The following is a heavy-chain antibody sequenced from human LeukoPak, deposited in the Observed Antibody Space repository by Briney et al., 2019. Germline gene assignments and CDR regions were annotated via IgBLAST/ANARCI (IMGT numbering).Heavy chain of an antibody. D-gene: IGHD3-9*01. CDR1: GGSISSGGYY. J-gene: IGHJ5*02. Sequence: NPSETLSLTCTVSGGSISSGGYYWSWIRQHPGKGLEWIGYIYYSGSTNYSPSLKSRVTISVDTSKNQFSLKLSSVTAADTAVYYCAREAVLTGYLGPWGQGTLVTVSS. V-gene: IGHV4-61*08. CDR2: IYYSGST. CDR3: AREAVLTGYLGP.